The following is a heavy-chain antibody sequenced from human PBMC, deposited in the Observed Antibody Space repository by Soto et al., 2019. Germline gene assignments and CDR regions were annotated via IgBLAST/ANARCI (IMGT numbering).Heavy chain of an antibody. CDR1: GGSISPYY. J-gene: IGHJ3*02. D-gene: IGHD2-21*02. CDR2: IYHSGST. V-gene: IGHV4-59*01. CDR3: VRGRTLLRRGAFDM. Sequence: HVQLQESGPGLVKPSETLSLNCTVSGGSISPYYWSWIRQPPGKGLQRIAYIYHSGSTNYNPPLKRRVPMSVDSSQNAFSLSLNSVTAADTASYYCVRGRTLLRRGAFDMWGPGTMVTVSS.